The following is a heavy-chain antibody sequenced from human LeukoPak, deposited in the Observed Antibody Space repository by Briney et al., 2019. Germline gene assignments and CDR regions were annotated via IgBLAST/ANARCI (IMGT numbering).Heavy chain of an antibody. V-gene: IGHV3-7*04. CDR3: ARGGYTVWSSFDY. Sequence: PGGSLRLSCAASGFTFSSYWMSWVRQAPGKGLGWVANIKQDGSEKYYVDSVKGRFTISRDNAKNSLYLQMNSLRAEDTAVYYCARGGYTVWSSFDYWGQGTLVTVSS. CDR1: GFTFSSYW. J-gene: IGHJ4*02. CDR2: IKQDGSEK. D-gene: IGHD5-12*01.